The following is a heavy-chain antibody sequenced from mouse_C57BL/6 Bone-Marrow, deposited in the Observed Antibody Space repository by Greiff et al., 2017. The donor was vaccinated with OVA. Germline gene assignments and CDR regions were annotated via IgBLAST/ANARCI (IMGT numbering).Heavy chain of an antibody. Sequence: HLQPPGAALVQPGASVKLSCKASVFPFTTYWMQWVKQRPGQGLEWIGEIDPSDSYTTSYQKFKGKAPLTVVTSSSPAYMQLSSLTSEDSAVYYCARDYYDYDWCAYWGQGTLVTVSA. CDR3: ARDYYDYDWCAY. J-gene: IGHJ3*01. V-gene: IGHV1-50*01. D-gene: IGHD2-4*01. CDR2: IDPSDSYT. CDR1: VFPFTTYW.